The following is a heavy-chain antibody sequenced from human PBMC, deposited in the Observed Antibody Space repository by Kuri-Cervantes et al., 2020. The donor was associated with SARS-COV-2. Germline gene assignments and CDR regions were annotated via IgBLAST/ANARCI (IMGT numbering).Heavy chain of an antibody. V-gene: IGHV4-4*02. J-gene: IGHJ6*02. CDR2: IYHSGST. Sequence: SETLSLTCAVSGGSISNSNWWSWVRQPPGKGLEWIGEIYHSGSTNYNPSLKSRVTISVDKSKNQFSLKLSSVTAADTAVYYCARGTSGRDDFWSGYYVGYYYYYGMDVWGQGTTVTVSS. D-gene: IGHD3-3*01. CDR3: ARGTSGRDDFWSGYYVGYYYYYGMDV. CDR1: GGSISNSNW.